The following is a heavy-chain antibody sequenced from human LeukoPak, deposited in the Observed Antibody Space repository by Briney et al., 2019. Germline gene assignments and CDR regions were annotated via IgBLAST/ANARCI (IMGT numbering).Heavy chain of an antibody. CDR3: AKDLEEVGATPRY. CDR1: GFTFSSYA. Sequence: GGSLRLSCAASGFTFSSYAMSWVRQAPGRGLEWVSAISGSGGSTYYADSVKGRFTISRDNSKNTLYLQMNSLRAEDTAVYYCAKDLEEVGATPRYWGQGTLVTVSS. V-gene: IGHV3-23*01. D-gene: IGHD1-26*01. J-gene: IGHJ4*02. CDR2: ISGSGGST.